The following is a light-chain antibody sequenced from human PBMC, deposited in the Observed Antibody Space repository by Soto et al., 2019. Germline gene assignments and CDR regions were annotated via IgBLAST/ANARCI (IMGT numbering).Light chain of an antibody. Sequence: EIVLTQSPGTLSLSPGERATLSCRASQSVTSSYLAWYQQKPGQAPRLLICGASSRATGIPDRFSGSGSGTDFTLTISRLEPEDFAVYYCQQYGRSPRWTFGQGTKVDIK. CDR1: QSVTSSY. CDR2: GAS. J-gene: IGKJ1*01. V-gene: IGKV3-20*01. CDR3: QQYGRSPRWT.